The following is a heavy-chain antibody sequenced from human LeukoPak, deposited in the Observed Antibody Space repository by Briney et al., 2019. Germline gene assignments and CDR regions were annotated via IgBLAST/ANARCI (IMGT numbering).Heavy chain of an antibody. V-gene: IGHV4-39*07. CDR2: IYYSGST. J-gene: IGHJ4*02. CDR1: GGSISSSSYY. D-gene: IGHD2/OR15-2a*01. CDR3: ARVRSSTTPTFDY. Sequence: SETLSLTCTVSGGSISSSSYYWGWIRQPPGKGLEWIGSIYYSGSTYYNPSLKSRVTISVDTSKNQFSLKLSSVTAADTAVYYCARVRSSTTPTFDYWGQGTLVTVSS.